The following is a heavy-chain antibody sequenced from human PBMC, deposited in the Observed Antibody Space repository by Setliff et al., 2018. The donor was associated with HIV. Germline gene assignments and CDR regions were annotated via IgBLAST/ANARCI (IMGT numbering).Heavy chain of an antibody. V-gene: IGHV1-18*01. Sequence: ASVKVSCKASGYTLTSYGISWVRQAPGQGLEWMGWISAYNGNTNYAQKLQGRVTMTTDTSTSTAYMELRSLRSDDTAVYYCARDGYSSSNDAFDIWGQGTMVTVSS. CDR3: ARDGYSSSNDAFDI. CDR1: GYTLTSYG. J-gene: IGHJ3*02. D-gene: IGHD6-19*01. CDR2: ISAYNGNT.